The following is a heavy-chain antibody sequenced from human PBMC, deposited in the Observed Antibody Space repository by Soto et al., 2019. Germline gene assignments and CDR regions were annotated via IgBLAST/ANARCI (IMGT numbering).Heavy chain of an antibody. Sequence: PSETLSLTSTVSGGCVSSGSYYWSWIRQPPGKGLEWIGYIYYSGSTNYNPSLKSRVTISVDMSKNQFSLKLSSVTAADTAVYYCASFPVLRYFDWLLGYFQHWGQGTLVTVS. V-gene: IGHV4-61*01. CDR2: IYYSGST. J-gene: IGHJ1*01. CDR3: ASFPVLRYFDWLLGYFQH. CDR1: GGCVSSGSYY. D-gene: IGHD3-9*01.